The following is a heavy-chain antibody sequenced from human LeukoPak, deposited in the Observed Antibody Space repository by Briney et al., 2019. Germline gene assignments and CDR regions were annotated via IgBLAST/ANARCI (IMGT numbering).Heavy chain of an antibody. Sequence: PGGSLRLSCAASGFTFSIYAMSWVRQAPGRGLEWVSATNGSGGYTYYADSVKGRFTISRDNSKNTLYLQMDSLRAEDTAVYYCAKRSAESSGWFTDWGQGTLVTVSS. CDR1: GFTFSIYA. V-gene: IGHV3-23*01. J-gene: IGHJ4*02. CDR3: AKRSAESSGWFTD. D-gene: IGHD6-19*01. CDR2: TNGSGGYT.